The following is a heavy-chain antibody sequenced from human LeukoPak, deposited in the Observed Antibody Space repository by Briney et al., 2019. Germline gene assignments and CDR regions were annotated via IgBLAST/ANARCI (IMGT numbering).Heavy chain of an antibody. CDR3: AKADGYSSSWPFDY. J-gene: IGHJ4*02. CDR1: GFTFSSYA. CDR2: ISSSSSYI. V-gene: IGHV3-21*01. D-gene: IGHD6-13*01. Sequence: KTGGSLRLSCAASGFTFSSYAMSWVRQAPGKGLEWVSSISSSSSYIYYADSVKGRFTISRDNAKNSLYLQMNSLRAEDTAVYYCAKADGYSSSWPFDYRGQGTLVTVSS.